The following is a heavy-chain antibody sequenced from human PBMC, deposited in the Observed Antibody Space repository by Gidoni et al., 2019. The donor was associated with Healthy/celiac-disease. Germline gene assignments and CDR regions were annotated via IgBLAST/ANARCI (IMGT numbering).Heavy chain of an antibody. D-gene: IGHD3-22*01. CDR2: ISWNSGSI. Sequence: EVQLVESGGGLVQPGRSLRLSCAASGFTFDDYAMHWVRQAPGKGLEWVSGISWNSGSIGYADSVKGRFTISRDNAKNSLYLQMNSLRAEDTALYYCAGYYYDSSGRHNAFDIWGQGTMVTVSS. CDR3: AGYYYDSSGRHNAFDI. CDR1: GFTFDDYA. J-gene: IGHJ3*02. V-gene: IGHV3-9*01.